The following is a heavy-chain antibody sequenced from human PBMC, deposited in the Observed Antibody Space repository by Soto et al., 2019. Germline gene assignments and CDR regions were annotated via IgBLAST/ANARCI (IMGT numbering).Heavy chain of an antibody. CDR2: IFPSDSDT. Sequence: GESLKISCRTSGYRFTSYWIAWVRQMPGKGLEWMGIIFPSDSDTRYSPSFQGQVTIAADRSTSTVFLQWASLKASDTAVYFCARKDKSGYFNWFDPWGQGTLVTVSS. V-gene: IGHV5-51*01. D-gene: IGHD3-22*01. J-gene: IGHJ5*02. CDR3: ARKDKSGYFNWFDP. CDR1: GYRFTSYW.